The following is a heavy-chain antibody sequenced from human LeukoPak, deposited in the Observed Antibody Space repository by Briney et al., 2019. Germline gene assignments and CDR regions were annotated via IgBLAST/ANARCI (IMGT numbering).Heavy chain of an antibody. CDR3: ARASGYRSGWSSY. J-gene: IGHJ4*02. D-gene: IGHD6-19*01. CDR1: GGSFSGYY. CDR2: INHSGST. Sequence: SETLSLTCAAYGGSFSGYYWSWIRQPPGKGLEWIGEINHSGSTNYNPSLKSRVTISVDTSKNQFSLKLSSVTAADTAVYYCARASGYRSGWSSYWGQGTLVTVSS. V-gene: IGHV4-34*01.